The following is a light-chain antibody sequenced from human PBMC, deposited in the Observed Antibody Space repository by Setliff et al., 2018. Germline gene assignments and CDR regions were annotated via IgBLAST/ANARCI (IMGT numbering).Light chain of an antibody. J-gene: IGLJ1*01. V-gene: IGLV2-8*01. CDR1: SSDIGGYNY. Sequence: ALTQPPSASGSPGQSVTISCTGTSSDIGGYNYVSWYQQHPGKAPKLMIYEVNKRPSGVPDRFSGSKSGNTASLTVSGLQAEDEADYYCSSYAGSRNFYVFGTGTKV. CDR3: SSYAGSRNFYV. CDR2: EVN.